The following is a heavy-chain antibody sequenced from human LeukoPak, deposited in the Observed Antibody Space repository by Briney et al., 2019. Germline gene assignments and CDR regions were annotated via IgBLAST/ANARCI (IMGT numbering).Heavy chain of an antibody. CDR3: ARDLGGVDY. V-gene: IGHV3-7*01. D-gene: IGHD3-16*01. CDR2: IKQDGSEK. J-gene: IGHJ4*02. CDR1: GFTFSSYW. Sequence: GGSLRLSCAAPGFTFSSYWVSWVRQAPGKGMEWVANIKQDGSEKYYVDSVKGRFTISRDNAKNSLYLQMNSLRAEDTAVYYCARDLGGVDYWGQGTLVTVSS.